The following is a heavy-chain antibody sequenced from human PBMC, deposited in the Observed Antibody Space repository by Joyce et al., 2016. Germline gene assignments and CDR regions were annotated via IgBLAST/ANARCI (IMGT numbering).Heavy chain of an antibody. Sequence: QVLLVQSGATVKRPGSSLRVSCKSSGGAFSNFTVNWVRQTPGQRLEWMGGIVPFFGAAKYAEHFQVRVTVTADLSTRTADMELSSLTSADTAVYYCARGGTSSDHYFFYTLDVWGPGTTVIVSS. CDR3: ARGGTSSDHYFFYTLDV. D-gene: IGHD1-14*01. CDR2: IVPFFGAA. CDR1: GGAFSNFT. V-gene: IGHV1-69*12. J-gene: IGHJ6*02.